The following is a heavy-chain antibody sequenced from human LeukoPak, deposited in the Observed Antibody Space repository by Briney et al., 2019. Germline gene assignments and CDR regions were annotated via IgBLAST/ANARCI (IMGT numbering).Heavy chain of an antibody. CDR3: AKDRSIAAGGTVSEIDN. D-gene: IGHD6-13*01. J-gene: IGHJ4*02. CDR2: ISYDGDYK. Sequence: GRSLRLSCAASGFTFSGFGMHWVRQAPGKGLDWVAVISYDGDYKYYADSVKGRFTISRDNSKSTVFLQMNSLRVEDTAVYYCAKDRSIAAGGTVSEIDNWGQGTLVTVSS. V-gene: IGHV3-30*18. CDR1: GFTFSGFG.